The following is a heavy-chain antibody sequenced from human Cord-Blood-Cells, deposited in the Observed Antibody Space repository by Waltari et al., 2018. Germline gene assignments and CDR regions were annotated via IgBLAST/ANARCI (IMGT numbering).Heavy chain of an antibody. CDR2: IYTRGST. CDR3: ARVYYSSSWYYFDY. Sequence: QVQLQESGPGLVKPSETLSLTCTVSGGSISSYYWSWIRQPAGKGLEWIGRIYTRGSTNNNPALKSRVTMSVDTSKNQFSLKLSSVTAADTAVYYCARVYYSSSWYYFDYWGQGTLVTVSS. J-gene: IGHJ4*02. V-gene: IGHV4-4*07. CDR1: GGSISSYY. D-gene: IGHD6-13*01.